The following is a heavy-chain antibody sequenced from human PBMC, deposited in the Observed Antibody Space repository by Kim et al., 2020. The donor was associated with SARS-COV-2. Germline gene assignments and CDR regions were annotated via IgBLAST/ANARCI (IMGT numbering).Heavy chain of an antibody. Sequence: GGSLRLSCAASGFTFSTYSMSWVRQAPGKGLEWVSSISSIGTYVYYADSVKGRFTISRDNAKSSVYLQMNSLRAEDTAVYYCARLANSWSFTVYYYGMDVWGQGTTVTVSS. D-gene: IGHD1-26*01. CDR3: ARLANSWSFTVYYYGMDV. CDR2: ISSIGTYV. V-gene: IGHV3-21*06. J-gene: IGHJ6*02. CDR1: GFTFSTYS.